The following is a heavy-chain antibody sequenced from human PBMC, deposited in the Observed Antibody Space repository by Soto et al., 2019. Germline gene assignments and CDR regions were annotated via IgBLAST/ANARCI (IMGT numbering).Heavy chain of an antibody. CDR1: GSSISSGEYS. CDR2: LYYSGNT. CDR3: AREAGNQYGSGSLFDY. Sequence: SETVSLTGALSGSSISSGEYSWTCIRPPPVLGLEWIGYLYYSGNTYYNPSLKSRVTISVDRSKNQFSLKLSSVTAAETAVYYCAREAGNQYGSGSLFDYWGQGILVTVSS. V-gene: IGHV4-30-2*01. D-gene: IGHD3-10*01. J-gene: IGHJ4*02.